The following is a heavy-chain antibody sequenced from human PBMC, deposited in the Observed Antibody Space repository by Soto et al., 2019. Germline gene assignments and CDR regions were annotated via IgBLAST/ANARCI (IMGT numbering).Heavy chain of an antibody. CDR2: ISYDGSNK. D-gene: IGHD1-26*01. Sequence: QVQLVESGGGVVQPGRSLRLSCAASGFTFSSYAMHWVRQAPGKGLEWVAVISYDGSNKYYADSVKGRFTISRGNSKNTLYLQMNSLRAEDTAVYYCARDHLQVGARDSGYWGQGTLVTVSS. V-gene: IGHV3-30-3*01. J-gene: IGHJ4*02. CDR3: ARDHLQVGARDSGY. CDR1: GFTFSSYA.